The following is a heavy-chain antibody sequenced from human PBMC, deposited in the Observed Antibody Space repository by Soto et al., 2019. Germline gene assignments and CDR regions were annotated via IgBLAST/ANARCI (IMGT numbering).Heavy chain of an antibody. V-gene: IGHV3-30*01. CDR1: GLTFSTYN. D-gene: IGHD2-15*01. CDR2: ISYEGSNK. J-gene: IGHJ4*02. Sequence: QVQLVESGGGVVQPGRSLRLSCAASGLTFSTYNMHWVRQAPGKGPEWVAVISYEGSNKYYGDSVKGRFTISRDNYRNTLYLQMNSLTAEDTAVYYCVSRGGSGFDCWGQGTLVTVSS. CDR3: VSRGGSGFDC.